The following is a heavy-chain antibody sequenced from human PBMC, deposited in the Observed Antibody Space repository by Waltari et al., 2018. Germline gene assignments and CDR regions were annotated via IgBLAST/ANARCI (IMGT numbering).Heavy chain of an antibody. CDR3: ARDSGSSVTWYFDL. CDR2: IYYSGST. J-gene: IGHJ2*01. Sequence: QVQLQESGPGLVKPSETLSLTCTVSGGSISSYYWSWIRQPPGKGLEWIGYIYYSGSTNYNPSRKSRVTISVDTSKNQFSLKLSSVTAADTAVYYCARDSGSSVTWYFDLWGRGTLVTVSS. CDR1: GGSISSYY. D-gene: IGHD3-10*01. V-gene: IGHV4-59*01.